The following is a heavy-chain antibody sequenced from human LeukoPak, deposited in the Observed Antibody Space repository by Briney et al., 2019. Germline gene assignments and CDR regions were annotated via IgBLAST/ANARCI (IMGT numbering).Heavy chain of an antibody. D-gene: IGHD3-16*01. V-gene: IGHV3-48*03. J-gene: IGHJ4*02. CDR1: GFTFSSYE. CDR2: ISRSGTTI. Sequence: GGSLRLSCAASGFTFSSYEMNWVRQAPGKGLEWVSYISRSGTTICYADSVKGRFTISRDNAKNSLFLQMNSLRAEDTAVYYCARTVYSYAAFDYWGQGALVTVSS. CDR3: ARTVYSYAAFDY.